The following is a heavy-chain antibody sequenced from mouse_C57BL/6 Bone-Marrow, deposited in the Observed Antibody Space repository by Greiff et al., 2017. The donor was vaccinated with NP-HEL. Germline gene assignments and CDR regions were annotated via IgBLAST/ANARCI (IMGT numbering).Heavy chain of an antibody. CDR3: EYYYSNYYAMDY. CDR1: GFTFSDYG. CDR2: ISSGSSTI. D-gene: IGHD2-5*01. V-gene: IGHV5-17*01. Sequence: EVKLVESGGGLVQPGGSLKLSCAASGFTFSDYGMHWVRQAPEKGLEWVGYISSGSSTIYYADTVKGRITIYRYNGKNTLILKMTSLGDEDTAMYYCEYYYSNYYAMDYWGQGTSVTVSS. J-gene: IGHJ4*01.